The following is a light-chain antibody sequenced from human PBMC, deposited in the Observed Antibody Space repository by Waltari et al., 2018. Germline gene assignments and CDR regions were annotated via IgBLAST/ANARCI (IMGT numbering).Light chain of an antibody. CDR2: DVS. J-gene: IGLJ2*01. CDR3: SSYTSRGTVV. Sequence: QSALTQPASVSGSPGQSITISCTGTSSDLGHYNYVSWYQQHPGKAPKLMIYDVSNRPSGVSNRFSGSKSGNTASLTISGLQAEDEAHYYCSSYTSRGTVVFGGGTKLTVL. CDR1: SSDLGHYNY. V-gene: IGLV2-14*03.